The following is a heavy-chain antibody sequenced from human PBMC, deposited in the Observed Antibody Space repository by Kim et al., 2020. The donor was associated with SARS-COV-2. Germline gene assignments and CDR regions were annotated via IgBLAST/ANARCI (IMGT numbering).Heavy chain of an antibody. CDR1: GFTVSSNY. CDR2: IYSGGST. V-gene: IGHV3-53*04. CDR3: ARDGLGYSSGWFFGLGY. Sequence: GGSLRLSCAASGFTVSSNYMSWVRQAPGKGLEWVSVIYSGGSTYYADSVKGRFTISRHNSKNTLYLQMNSLRAEDTAVYYCARDGLGYSSGWFFGLGYWGQGTLVTVSS. J-gene: IGHJ4*02. D-gene: IGHD6-19*01.